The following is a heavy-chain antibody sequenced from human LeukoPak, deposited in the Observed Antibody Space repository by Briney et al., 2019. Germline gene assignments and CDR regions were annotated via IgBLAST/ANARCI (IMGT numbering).Heavy chain of an antibody. Sequence: GGSLRLSCAASGFTFSSYGMHWVRQAPGKGLEWVAVISYDGSNKYYADSVKGRFTISRDNSKNTLYLQMNSLRAEDTAVYYCAKGDSGSYWGRFYCYYGMDVWGQGTTVTVSS. V-gene: IGHV3-30*18. CDR2: ISYDGSNK. CDR3: AKGDSGSYWGRFYCYYGMDV. D-gene: IGHD1-26*01. J-gene: IGHJ6*02. CDR1: GFTFSSYG.